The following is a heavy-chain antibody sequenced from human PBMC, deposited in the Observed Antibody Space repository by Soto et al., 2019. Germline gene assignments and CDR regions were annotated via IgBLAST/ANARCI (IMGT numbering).Heavy chain of an antibody. CDR3: ARGLATLPVFAFDV. CDR1: GFSFSTSGVG. Sequence: QMTLMESGPTLVRPTQTLTLTCSFYGFSFSTSGVGVGWVRQPPGKALEWLALIYWSGDEHYRPSLKSRLTITKDTSKNQVVLIMTNMDPVDTATYYCARGLATLPVFAFDVWGQGTTVTVSS. D-gene: IGHD6-6*01. CDR2: IYWSGDE. V-gene: IGHV2-5*01. J-gene: IGHJ3*01.